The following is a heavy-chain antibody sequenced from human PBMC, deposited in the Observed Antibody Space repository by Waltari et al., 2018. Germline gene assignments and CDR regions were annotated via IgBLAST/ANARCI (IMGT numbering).Heavy chain of an antibody. CDR2: IYYSGST. CDR3: ASATLSYYDVWSGYYPYFDY. CDR1: GGSISSSSYY. Sequence: QLQLQESGPGLVKPSETLSLTCTVSGGSISSSSYYWGWIRQPPGKGLEWIGSIYYSGSTYYNPSLKSRVTISVDTSKNQFSLKRSSVTAADTAVYYCASATLSYYDVWSGYYPYFDYWGQGTLVTVSS. J-gene: IGHJ4*02. V-gene: IGHV4-39*07. D-gene: IGHD3-3*01.